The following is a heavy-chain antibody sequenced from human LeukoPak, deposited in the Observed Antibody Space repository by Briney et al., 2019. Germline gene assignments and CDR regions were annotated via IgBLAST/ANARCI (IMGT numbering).Heavy chain of an antibody. CDR1: GFTFSNYA. V-gene: IGHV3-23*01. D-gene: IGHD3-22*01. J-gene: IGHJ3*02. CDR2: LSGTGSST. CDR3: ARGGRGSAAVVAPRSFDI. Sequence: GGSLRLSCAASGFTFSNYAMSWVRQAPGKGLEWVSTLSGTGSSTYYADSVKGRFIISRDISKNTLYLQMNSLRAEDSALYYCARGGRGSAAVVAPRSFDIWGQGTMVTVSS.